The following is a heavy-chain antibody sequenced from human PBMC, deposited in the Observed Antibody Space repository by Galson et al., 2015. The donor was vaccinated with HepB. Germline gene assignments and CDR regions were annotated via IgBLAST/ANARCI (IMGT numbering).Heavy chain of an antibody. Sequence: SLRLSCAASGFTFSSYSMNWVRQAPGKGLEWVSSISSSSSYIYYADSVKGRFTISRDNAKNSLYLQMNSLRAEDTAVYYCARDTPGALLFDYWGQGTLVTVSS. V-gene: IGHV3-21*01. CDR3: ARDTPGALLFDY. D-gene: IGHD2-15*01. CDR2: ISSSSSYI. J-gene: IGHJ4*02. CDR1: GFTFSSYS.